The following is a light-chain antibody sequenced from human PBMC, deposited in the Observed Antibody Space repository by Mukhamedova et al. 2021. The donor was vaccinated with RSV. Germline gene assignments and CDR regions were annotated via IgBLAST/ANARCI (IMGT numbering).Light chain of an antibody. CDR3: QQRSNWPPYS. J-gene: IGKJ2*03. V-gene: IGKV3-11*01. Sequence: LSCRASQSVSSSYLAWYQQKPGQAPRLLIYDASNRATGIPARFSGSGSGTDFTLTISSLEPEDFAVYYCQQRSNWPPYSFGQGT. CDR1: QSVSSSY. CDR2: DAS.